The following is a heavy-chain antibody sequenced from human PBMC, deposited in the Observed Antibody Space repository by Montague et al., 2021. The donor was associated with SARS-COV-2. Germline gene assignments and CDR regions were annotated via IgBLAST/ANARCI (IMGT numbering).Heavy chain of an antibody. CDR2: IYYSGST. CDR3: ARDHPVGGVLH. Sequence: SETLSLTCTVSGGSISSYYWSWIRQPPGKGLEWIGYIYYSGSTNYNPSLKSRVTISVNTSKNQFSLKLSAVTAADTAVYYCARDHPVGGVLHWGQGTLVTVSS. J-gene: IGHJ4*02. V-gene: IGHV4-59*12. CDR1: GGSISSYY. D-gene: IGHD2-8*02.